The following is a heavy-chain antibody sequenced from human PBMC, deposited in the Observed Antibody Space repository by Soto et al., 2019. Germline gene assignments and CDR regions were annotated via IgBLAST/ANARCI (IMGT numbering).Heavy chain of an antibody. CDR1: GYTFTSYG. V-gene: IGHV1-18*01. D-gene: IGHD2-8*01. J-gene: IGHJ5*02. CDR3: ARDLDCTNGVCYRRNWFDP. Sequence: ASVKVSCKASGYTFTSYGISWVRQAPGQGLEWMGWISAYNGNTNYAQKLQGRVTMTTDTSTSTAYMELRSLRSDDTAVYYCARDLDCTNGVCYRRNWFDPWGQGTLVTVAS. CDR2: ISAYNGNT.